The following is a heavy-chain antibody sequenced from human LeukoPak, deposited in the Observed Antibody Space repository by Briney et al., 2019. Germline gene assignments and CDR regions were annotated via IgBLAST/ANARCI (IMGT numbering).Heavy chain of an antibody. Sequence: ASVKVSCKASGGTFSSYAISWVRQAPGQGLEWMGGIIPIFGTANYAQKFQGRVTITADESTSTAYMELSSPRSEDTAVYYCARSSPSWYPTQSVDYWGQGTLVTVSS. D-gene: IGHD6-13*01. CDR1: GGTFSSYA. J-gene: IGHJ4*02. CDR2: IIPIFGTA. CDR3: ARSSPSWYPTQSVDY. V-gene: IGHV1-69*13.